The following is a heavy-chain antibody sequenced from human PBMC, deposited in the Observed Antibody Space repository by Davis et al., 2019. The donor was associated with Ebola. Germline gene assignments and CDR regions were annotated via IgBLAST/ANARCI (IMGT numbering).Heavy chain of an antibody. J-gene: IGHJ4*02. Sequence: SVPVSRKASLYTLTHYGFNWVRQTPAQGLEWMGWIRTYYDNTNYVQKFQGRVILTTDTSTSTAYMALRSLEYDDTAVYYCASDGKPGYFIEYWGQGTLVTVSS. CDR1: LYTLTHYG. CDR2: IRTYYDNT. D-gene: IGHD4-23*01. CDR3: ASDGKPGYFIEY. V-gene: IGHV1-18*01.